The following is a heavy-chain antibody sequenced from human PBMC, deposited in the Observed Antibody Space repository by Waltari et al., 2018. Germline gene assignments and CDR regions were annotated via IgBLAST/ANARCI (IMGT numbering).Heavy chain of an antibody. CDR2: INHDGSEK. J-gene: IGHJ4*02. V-gene: IGHV3-7*03. CDR3: VREPIDEWFPLDH. CDR1: GFAFSNFW. D-gene: IGHD3-3*01. Sequence: VELVESGGGLVQPGGSLRLSCAASGFAFSNFWMSWVRQNPEKRLEWGANINHDGSEKYYVDSVRGRFTISRDNAKNSLYLQISSLTSDDTAVYYCVREPIDEWFPLDHWGQGTLVAVSS.